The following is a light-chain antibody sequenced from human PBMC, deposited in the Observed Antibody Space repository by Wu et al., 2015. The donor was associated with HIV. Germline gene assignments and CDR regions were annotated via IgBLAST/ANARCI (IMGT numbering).Light chain of an antibody. J-gene: IGKJ1*01. CDR2: DAS. CDR1: QSVSSSY. Sequence: EIVLTQSPGTLSLSPGERATLSCRASQSVSSSYLAWYQQKPGQAPRLLIYDASNRATGIPARFSGSGSGTDFTLTISSLQREDFATYYCQQSHTTPWTFGQGTKVDIK. CDR3: QQSHTTPWT. V-gene: IGKV3D-20*02.